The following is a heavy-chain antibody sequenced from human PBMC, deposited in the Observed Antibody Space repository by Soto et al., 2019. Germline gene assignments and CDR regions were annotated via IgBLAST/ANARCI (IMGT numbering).Heavy chain of an antibody. CDR2: IIPMFGTA. Sequence: QVQLVQSGAEVKKPESSVKVSCKAPGGTFSTYAISWVRQAPGQGLEWMGGIIPMFGTANYAQRFQDRVTITADESANTVYLELRSLRSEETAVYFCASGIQLWLRRINNGYSGWGQGTLVTVSS. D-gene: IGHD5-18*01. V-gene: IGHV1-69*12. CDR1: GGTFSTYA. J-gene: IGHJ4*02. CDR3: ASGIQLWLRRINNGYSG.